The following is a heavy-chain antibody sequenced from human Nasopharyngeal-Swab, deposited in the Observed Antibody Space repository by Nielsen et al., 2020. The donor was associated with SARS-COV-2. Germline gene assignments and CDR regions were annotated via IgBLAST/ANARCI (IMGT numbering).Heavy chain of an antibody. D-gene: IGHD6-13*01. CDR2: FYYSGST. V-gene: IGHV4-39*07. J-gene: IGHJ6*02. CDR3: ARGGSSWYSEYYGMDV. Sequence: SETLSLTCTVSGGSISSSSYYWGWSRQPPGKGLEWIGSFYYSGSTYYNPSLKSRVTISVDTSKNQFSLKLSSVTAADTAVYYCARGGSSWYSEYYGMDVWGQGTTVTVSS. CDR1: GGSISSSSYY.